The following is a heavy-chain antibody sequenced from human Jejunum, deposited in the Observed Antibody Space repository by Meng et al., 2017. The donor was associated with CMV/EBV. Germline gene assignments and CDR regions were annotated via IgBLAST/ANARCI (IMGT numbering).Heavy chain of an antibody. CDR3: ARHYDFRNWFDP. D-gene: IGHD3-3*01. CDR1: GGSLNNFA. CDR2: IIPVFGKV. Sequence: SGGSLNNFAITWVRQAPGQGREWLGGIIPVFGKVTYAQKFQGRLTITADKSTLTAFMDLSSLRSEDTAIYYCARHYDFRNWFDPWGQGTLVTVSS. V-gene: IGHV1-69*06. J-gene: IGHJ5*02.